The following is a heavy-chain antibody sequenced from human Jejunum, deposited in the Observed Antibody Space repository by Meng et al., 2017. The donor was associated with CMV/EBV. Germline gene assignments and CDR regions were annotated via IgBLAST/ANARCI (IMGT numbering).Heavy chain of an antibody. CDR2: ISTNTGTP. CDR3: ARGGNFDP. CDR1: GYTFSTYT. V-gene: IGHV7-4-1*02. Sequence: LVQSGSELTHPGASVNVSCKTSGYTFSTYTIKWVRQAHGRGLEWMGWISTNTGTPTYTQGFTGRFVFSLDTSVSTAYLQISSLKAEDTAVYYCARGGNFDPWGQGTLVTVSS. J-gene: IGHJ5*02. D-gene: IGHD2/OR15-2a*01.